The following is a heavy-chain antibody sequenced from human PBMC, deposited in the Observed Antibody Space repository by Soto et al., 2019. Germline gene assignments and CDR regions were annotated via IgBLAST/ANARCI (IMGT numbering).Heavy chain of an antibody. CDR1: GFTFSSYS. D-gene: IGHD4-17*01. J-gene: IGHJ5*02. CDR3: ARPPTTTPPWFDP. V-gene: IGHV3-21*01. Sequence: GGSLRLSCAASGFTFSSYSMNWVRQAPGKGLEWVSSISSSSSYIYYADSVKGRFTISRGNAKNSLYLQMNSLRAEDTAVYYCARPPTTTPPWFDPWGQGTLVTVSS. CDR2: ISSSSSYI.